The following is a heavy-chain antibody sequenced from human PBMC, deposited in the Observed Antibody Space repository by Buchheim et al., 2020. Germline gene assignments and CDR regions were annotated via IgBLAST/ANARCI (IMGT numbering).Heavy chain of an antibody. Sequence: QVQLVQSGAEVKKPGASVKVSCKASGYTFTGYYMHWVRQAPGQGLEWMGWINPNSGGTNYAQKFQGWVTMTRDTSISTAYMELSRLRSDDTAVYYCARGPHQSSSWPPWSYYYYGMDVWGQGTT. D-gene: IGHD6-13*01. J-gene: IGHJ6*02. V-gene: IGHV1-2*04. CDR1: GYTFTGYY. CDR3: ARGPHQSSSWPPWSYYYYGMDV. CDR2: INPNSGGT.